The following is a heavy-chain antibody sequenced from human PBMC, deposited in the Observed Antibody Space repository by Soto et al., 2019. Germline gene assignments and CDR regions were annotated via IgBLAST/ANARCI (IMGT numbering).Heavy chain of an antibody. CDR3: ATRSPNNYDILTGYYVYGVYYYGMDV. V-gene: IGHV4-39*01. J-gene: IGHJ6*01. D-gene: IGHD3-9*01. Sequence: QLQLQESGPGLVKPSETLSLTCTVSGGSISSSSYYWGWIRQPPGKGLEWIGSIYYSGSTYYNPSLKSRVTISVDTSKNQFSLKLSSVTAADTAVYYCATRSPNNYDILTGYYVYGVYYYGMDVW. CDR2: IYYSGST. CDR1: GGSISSSSYY.